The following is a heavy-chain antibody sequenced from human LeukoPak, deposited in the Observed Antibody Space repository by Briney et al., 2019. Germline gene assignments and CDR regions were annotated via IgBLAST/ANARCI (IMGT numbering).Heavy chain of an antibody. D-gene: IGHD4-11*01. CDR3: TTDPGNYEIF. Sequence: PGGSLRLSCAASGFTFSSYWMHWVRQAPGKGLEWVGRIKSKTDGGTVDYAPPVKGRFTISRDDSRNTLSLEMNFLKTEDTAVYYCTTDPGNYEIFWGQGTLVSVSS. CDR2: IKSKTDGGTV. J-gene: IGHJ4*02. CDR1: GFTFSSYW. V-gene: IGHV3-15*01.